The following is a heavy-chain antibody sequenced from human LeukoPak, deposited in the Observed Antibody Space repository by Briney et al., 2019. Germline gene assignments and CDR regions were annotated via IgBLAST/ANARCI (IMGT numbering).Heavy chain of an antibody. CDR3: ARGVVLTGYPLDF. D-gene: IGHD3-9*01. V-gene: IGHV3-23*01. Sequence: GGSLRLSCAASGFTFSSYAMSWVRQAPGKGLEWVSAISGSGGSTYYADSVKGRFTISRDNSKNTLYLQMNSLRAEDTAVYYCARGVVLTGYPLDFWGRGTLVTVSS. CDR2: ISGSGGST. CDR1: GFTFSSYA. J-gene: IGHJ4*02.